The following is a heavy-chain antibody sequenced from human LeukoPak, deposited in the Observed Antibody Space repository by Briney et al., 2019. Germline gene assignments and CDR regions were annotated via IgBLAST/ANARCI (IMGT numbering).Heavy chain of an antibody. J-gene: IGHJ2*01. V-gene: IGHV4-59*08. Sequence: NPSETLSLTCTVSGGSISSYYWSWIRQPPGKGLEWTGYIYYSGSTNYNPSLKSRVTISVDTSKNQFSLKLSSVTAADTAVYYCARRREPWSSVRVGWYFDLWGRGTLVTVSS. D-gene: IGHD3-10*02. CDR1: GGSISSYY. CDR2: IYYSGST. CDR3: ARRREPWSSVRVGWYFDL.